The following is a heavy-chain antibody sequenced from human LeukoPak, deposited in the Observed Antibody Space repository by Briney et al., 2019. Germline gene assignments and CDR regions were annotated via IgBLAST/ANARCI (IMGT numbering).Heavy chain of an antibody. D-gene: IGHD6-13*01. V-gene: IGHV1-2*02. CDR1: GYTFTGYY. Sequence: ASVKVSCKASGYTFTGYYMHWVRQAPGQGLEWMGWINPTSGGTNYAQKFQGRVTMTRDTSISTAYMELGRLRSDDTAVYYCAREGSSSWYEGIDYWGQGTLVTVSS. CDR3: AREGSSSWYEGIDY. CDR2: INPTSGGT. J-gene: IGHJ4*02.